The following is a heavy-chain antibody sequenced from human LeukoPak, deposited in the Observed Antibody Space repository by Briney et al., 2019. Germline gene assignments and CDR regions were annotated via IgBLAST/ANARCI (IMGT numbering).Heavy chain of an antibody. Sequence: SETLSLTCTVSGGSVTSYYGSWIRQPPGKGLEWIGHIHSSGSTNYNPSLKSRVTISIDTSKNRFSLNLSSVTAADTAVYYCARARSRWNYFDYWGQGSLVTVSS. CDR3: ARARSRWNYFDY. J-gene: IGHJ4*02. D-gene: IGHD6-19*01. CDR2: IHSSGST. V-gene: IGHV4-59*02. CDR1: GGSVTSYY.